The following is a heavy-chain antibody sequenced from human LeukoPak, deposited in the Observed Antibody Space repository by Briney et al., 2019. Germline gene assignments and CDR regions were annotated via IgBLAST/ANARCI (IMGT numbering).Heavy chain of an antibody. V-gene: IGHV3-23*01. CDR1: GFTFSSYA. Sequence: GGSLRLSCAASGFTFSSYAMSWVRQAPGKGLEWVSAISGSGGSTYYADSVKGRFTISRDNSKNTLYLQMNSLRAEDTAVYYCARERAVADYYYYGMDVWGQGTTVTVSS. J-gene: IGHJ6*02. D-gene: IGHD6-19*01. CDR2: ISGSGGST. CDR3: ARERAVADYYYYGMDV.